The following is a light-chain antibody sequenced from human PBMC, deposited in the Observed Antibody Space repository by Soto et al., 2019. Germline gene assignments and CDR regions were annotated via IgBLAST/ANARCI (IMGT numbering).Light chain of an antibody. CDR3: QQYNSYPYT. V-gene: IGKV1-5*03. CDR2: KTS. CDR1: QSFNTW. Sequence: DVQMTQSPSSLSPSVGDRVTITCRASQSFNTWSAWYQQKPGKAPKLLIYKTSILESGVPSRFSGSGSGTEFTLTICSLQPEDSATYYCQQYNSYPYTFGQGTKLEIK. J-gene: IGKJ2*01.